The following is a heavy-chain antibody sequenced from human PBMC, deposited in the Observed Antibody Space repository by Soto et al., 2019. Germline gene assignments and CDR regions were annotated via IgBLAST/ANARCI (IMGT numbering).Heavy chain of an antibody. CDR1: GYTLTELS. CDR3: GSSTPQALGLFDY. D-gene: IGHD1-26*01. J-gene: IGHJ4*02. V-gene: IGHV1-24*01. Sequence: ASVKVSCKVSGYTLTELSMHWVRQAPGKGLEWMGGFDPEDGETIYAQKFQGRVTMTEDTPTDTAYMELSSLRSEDTAVYYCGSSTPQALGLFDYWGQGTLVTVSS. CDR2: FDPEDGET.